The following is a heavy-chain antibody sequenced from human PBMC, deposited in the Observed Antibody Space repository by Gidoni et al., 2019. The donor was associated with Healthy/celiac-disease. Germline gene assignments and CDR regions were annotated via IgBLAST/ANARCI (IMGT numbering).Heavy chain of an antibody. CDR1: GYTFTGYY. J-gene: IGHJ2*01. V-gene: IGHV1-2*02. CDR3: ATNTWGCMEQLVGWYFDL. CDR2: INPNSGGT. D-gene: IGHD6-6*01. Sequence: QVQLVQSGAEVKKPGASVKVSCKASGYTFTGYYMHWVRQAPGQELEWMGWINPNSGGTNYAQKFQGRVTMTRDTSISTAYMELSRLRSDDTAVYYCATNTWGCMEQLVGWYFDLWGRGTLVTVSS.